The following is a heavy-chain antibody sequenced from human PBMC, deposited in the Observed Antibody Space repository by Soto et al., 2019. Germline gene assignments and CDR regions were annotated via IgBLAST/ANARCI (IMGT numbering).Heavy chain of an antibody. CDR3: TKDTFGGRDS. J-gene: IGHJ4*02. Sequence: EAQLVESGGGLVQPGGSLRLSCTGSGIDLSIYWMHWVRQAPGKGLVWVSRINPERTTISYADSVKGRFTISRDNAENTLFLHMNSLSAEDTGVYYCTKDTFGGRDSWGQGTLVTVSS. V-gene: IGHV3-74*01. D-gene: IGHD2-15*01. CDR2: INPERTTI. CDR1: GIDLSIYW.